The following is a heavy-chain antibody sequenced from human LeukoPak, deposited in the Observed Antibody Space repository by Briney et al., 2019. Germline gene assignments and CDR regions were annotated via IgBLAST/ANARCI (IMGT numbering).Heavy chain of an antibody. J-gene: IGHJ6*03. CDR2: ISSSRSYI. D-gene: IGHD5-18*01. V-gene: IGHV3-21*01. CDR1: GFTFSSYS. Sequence: GGSLRLSCAASGFTFSSYSRNWVRQAPGKGLEWVSSISSSRSYIYYADSVKGRFTISRDNAKNSLYLQMNSLRAEDTAVYYCARESTAMGPYYYYYYMDVWGKGTTVTVSS. CDR3: ARESTAMGPYYYYYYMDV.